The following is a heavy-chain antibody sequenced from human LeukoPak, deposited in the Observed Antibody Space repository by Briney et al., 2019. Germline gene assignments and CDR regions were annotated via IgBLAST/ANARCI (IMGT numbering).Heavy chain of an antibody. J-gene: IGHJ4*02. Sequence: PGGSLRLSCAASGFTFSSYSMNWVRQAPGKGLEWVSSISSSSSYIYYADSVKGRFTISRDNAKNSLYLQMNSLRAEDTAVYYCCSGIAVAGPFDYWGQGTLVTVSS. V-gene: IGHV3-21*01. CDR3: CSGIAVAGPFDY. CDR2: ISSSSSYI. D-gene: IGHD6-19*01. CDR1: GFTFSSYS.